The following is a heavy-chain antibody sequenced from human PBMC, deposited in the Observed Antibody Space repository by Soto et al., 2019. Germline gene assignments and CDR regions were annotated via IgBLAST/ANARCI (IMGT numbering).Heavy chain of an antibody. CDR3: ATEIAVDYHYGIDC. V-gene: IGHV4-59*01. J-gene: IGHJ6*02. D-gene: IGHD6-19*01. Sequence: DAWSCVRQPPGKELEWIGYIYYSGSTNYNPSLKSRVTISVDTSKNQFSLKLSSVTAADTAGYYCATEIAVDYHYGIDCRAQGT. CDR1: DA. CDR2: IYYSGST.